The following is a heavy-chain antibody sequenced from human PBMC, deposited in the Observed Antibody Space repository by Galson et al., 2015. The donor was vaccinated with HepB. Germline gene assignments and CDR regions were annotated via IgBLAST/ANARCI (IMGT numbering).Heavy chain of an antibody. V-gene: IGHV1-69*17. Sequence: SCKASGRNFNSNNINWVRQVPGQGLEWMGGIIPIFGIGNYAQKFQGRVMINADKSTKTVYMELSKLTSEDTAIYYCANAGECSGGSCFEGFWGQGTLVTVSS. J-gene: IGHJ4*02. CDR3: ANAGECSGGSCFEGF. CDR2: IIPIFGIG. D-gene: IGHD2-15*01. CDR1: GRNFNSNN.